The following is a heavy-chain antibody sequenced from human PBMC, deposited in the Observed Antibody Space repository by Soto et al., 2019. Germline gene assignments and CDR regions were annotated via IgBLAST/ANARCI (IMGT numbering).Heavy chain of an antibody. D-gene: IGHD2-2*01. Sequence: SETLSLTCTVSGGSINNSSYSWGWIRQPPGKGLEWIGTFYYSGSTYYNPSLKSRVTISVDTSKNQFSPKLSSVTAADTAVYYCARLHGYCISTSCYGYYAMDVWGQGTTVTVSS. V-gene: IGHV4-39*01. J-gene: IGHJ6*02. CDR3: ARLHGYCISTSCYGYYAMDV. CDR2: FYYSGST. CDR1: GGSINNSSYS.